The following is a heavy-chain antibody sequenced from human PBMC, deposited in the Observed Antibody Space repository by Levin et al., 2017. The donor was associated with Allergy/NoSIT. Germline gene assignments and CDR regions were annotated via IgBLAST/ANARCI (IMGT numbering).Heavy chain of an antibody. CDR2: IYSGGST. J-gene: IGHJ6*02. D-gene: IGHD3-22*01. V-gene: IGHV3-66*04. CDR3: ARLIGGYYYGMDV. Sequence: GGSLRLSCAASGFTVSSNYMSWVRQAPGKGLEWVSVIYSGGSTYYADSVKGRFTISRDNSKNTLYLQMNSLRAEDTAVYYCARLIGGYYYGMDVWGQGTTVTVSS. CDR1: GFTVSSNY.